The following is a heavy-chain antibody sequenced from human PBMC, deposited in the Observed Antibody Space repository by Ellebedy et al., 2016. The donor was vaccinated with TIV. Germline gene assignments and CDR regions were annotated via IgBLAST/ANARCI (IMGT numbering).Heavy chain of an antibody. CDR2: ISWNSGSV. CDR3: VKDKSVSGFSFWFFDL. V-gene: IGHV3-9*01. CDR1: GFNFDDYA. J-gene: IGHJ2*01. Sequence: GGSLRLXCAASGFNFDDYAMHWVRQAPGKDLEWVSGISWNSGSVNYADSVKGRFTISRDNVSDSLHLQMNSLRPEDTAFYYCVKDKSVSGFSFWFFDLWGRGTLVTVSS. D-gene: IGHD3-22*01.